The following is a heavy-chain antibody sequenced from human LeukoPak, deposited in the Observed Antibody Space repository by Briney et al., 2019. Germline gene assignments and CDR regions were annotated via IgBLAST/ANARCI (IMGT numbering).Heavy chain of an antibody. CDR1: GCTFPNYW. V-gene: IGHV3-7*01. Sequence: GGSLRLSCAASGCTFPNYWRSWVRQAPGKGLEWMANIRQDGSEKFYVDSVKGRFTISRDNDKSSLYLQMNSLRGEDTAVYFCARGGVGCSSTSCYGFGDYYYYYMDVWGKGTTVTVSS. CDR3: ARGGVGCSSTSCYGFGDYYYYYMDV. J-gene: IGHJ6*03. CDR2: IRQDGSEK. D-gene: IGHD2-2*01.